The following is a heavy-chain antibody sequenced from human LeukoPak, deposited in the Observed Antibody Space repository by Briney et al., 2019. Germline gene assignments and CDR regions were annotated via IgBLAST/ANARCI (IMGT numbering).Heavy chain of an antibody. CDR2: IHHSGRT. Sequence: PSETLSLTCTVSGGSISSYYWSWIRQPPGKGLEWIGNIHHSGRTYYNPSVKSRVTTSLDTSKNQFSLKLTSVTAADTAVYYCARVPEAVAETYYFDYWGQGTLVTVSS. D-gene: IGHD6-19*01. V-gene: IGHV4-59*13. J-gene: IGHJ4*02. CDR3: ARVPEAVAETYYFDY. CDR1: GGSISSYY.